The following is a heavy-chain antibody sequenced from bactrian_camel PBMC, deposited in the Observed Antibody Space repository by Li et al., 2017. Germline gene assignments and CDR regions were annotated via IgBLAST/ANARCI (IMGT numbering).Heavy chain of an antibody. CDR3: AAELSTYGGNWYGPLGY. CDR2: IDSEGST. CDR1: GYTYSRYC. J-gene: IGHJ6*01. D-gene: IGHD6*01. Sequence: HVQLVESGGGSVQSGGSLRLSCAASGYTYSRYCMGWFRQAPGEEREEVATIDSEGSTRYAHSVKGRFTISKYNANDTLYLQMNSLKPEDTAVYYCAAELSTYGGNWYGPLGYWGQGTQVTVS. V-gene: IGHV3S53*01.